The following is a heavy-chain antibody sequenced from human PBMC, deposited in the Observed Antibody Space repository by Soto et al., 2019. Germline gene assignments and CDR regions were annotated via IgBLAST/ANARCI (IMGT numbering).Heavy chain of an antibody. CDR2: IYYSGTT. CDR1: GGSISSGGYY. CDR3: ARAAATGTFIFDY. J-gene: IGHJ4*02. V-gene: IGHV4-31*03. Sequence: QVQLQESGPGLVKPSQTLSLTCTVSGGSISSGGYYWSWIRQHPGKGLEWIGYIYYSGTTYYNPSLKSRVTKSLDTSKNQLSLKLSSVTAADTAVYYCARAAATGTFIFDYWGQGTLVTVSS. D-gene: IGHD6-13*01.